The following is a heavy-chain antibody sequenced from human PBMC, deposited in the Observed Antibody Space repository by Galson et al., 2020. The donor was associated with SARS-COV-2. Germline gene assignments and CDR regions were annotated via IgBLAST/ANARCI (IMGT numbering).Heavy chain of an antibody. CDR3: ARHSRPITMYYFDF. J-gene: IGHJ4*02. CDR2: TYSSGYT. Sequence: SCAASGITVTSNYMSWVRQAPGKGLEWVSVTYSSGYTIYADSVEGRFTISRDSSKNTLYLQMNSLRAEDTAVYYCARHSRPITMYYFDFWGQGTLVTVSA. V-gene: IGHV3-53*01. CDR1: GITVTSNY. D-gene: IGHD3-10*02.